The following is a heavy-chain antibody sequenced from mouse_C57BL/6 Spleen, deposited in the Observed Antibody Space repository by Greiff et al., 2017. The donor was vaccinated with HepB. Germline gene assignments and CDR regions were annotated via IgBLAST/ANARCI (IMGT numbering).Heavy chain of an antibody. J-gene: IGHJ4*01. Sequence: VKLVESGPELVKPGASVKISCKASGYAFSSSWMNWVKQRPGKGLEWIGRIYPGDGDTNYNGKFKGKATLTADKSSSTAYMQLSSLTSEDSAVYFCARLDYGYAMDYWGQGTSVTVSS. V-gene: IGHV1-82*01. CDR2: IYPGDGDT. CDR3: ARLDYGYAMDY. D-gene: IGHD2-4*01. CDR1: GYAFSSSW.